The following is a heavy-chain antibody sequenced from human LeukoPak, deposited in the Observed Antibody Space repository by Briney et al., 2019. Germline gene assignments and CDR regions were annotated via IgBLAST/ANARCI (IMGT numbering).Heavy chain of an antibody. J-gene: IGHJ4*02. CDR2: INPSGGRT. Sequence: ASVKVSCKASGYTFTSYYMHWVRQAPGQGLEWMGVINPSGGRTSYAQKFRGRVTMTRDMSTSTVYMELSSLRSEDTAVYYCARDPKDNTSGYYYFDYWGQGTLVTVSS. V-gene: IGHV1-46*01. CDR3: ARDPKDNTSGYYYFDY. D-gene: IGHD3-22*01. CDR1: GYTFTSYY.